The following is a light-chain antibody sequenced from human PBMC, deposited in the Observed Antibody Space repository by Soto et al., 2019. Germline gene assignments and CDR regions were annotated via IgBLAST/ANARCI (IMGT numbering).Light chain of an antibody. CDR2: GAS. J-gene: IGKJ1*01. CDR3: QQYVSSVT. V-gene: IGKV3-20*01. Sequence: EIVLTQSPGFLSLSPGERATLSCRASQSVDSSFFAWYQQKPGQAPRLLTYGASKRATGIPDRFSGSGSGSDFTLTISSLEPEDFAVYYCQQYVSSVTFGQGTKVEIK. CDR1: QSVDSSF.